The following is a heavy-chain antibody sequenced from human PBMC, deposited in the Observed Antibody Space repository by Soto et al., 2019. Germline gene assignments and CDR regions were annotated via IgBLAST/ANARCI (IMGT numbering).Heavy chain of an antibody. V-gene: IGHV1-69*02. D-gene: IGHD6-13*01. CDR3: ALQPRIAAAGDNWFDP. CDR2: IIPILGIA. CDR1: GGTFSSYT. J-gene: IGHJ5*02. Sequence: GASVKVSCKASGGTFSSYTISWVRQAPGQGLEWMGRIIPILGIANYAQKFQGRVTITADKSTSTAYMELSSLRSEDTAVYYCALQPRIAAAGDNWFDPWGQGTLVTASS.